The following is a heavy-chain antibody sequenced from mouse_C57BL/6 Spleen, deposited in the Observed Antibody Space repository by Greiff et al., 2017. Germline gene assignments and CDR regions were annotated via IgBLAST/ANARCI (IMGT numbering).Heavy chain of an antibody. CDR3: AREGLRRSGLAY. CDR1: GFTFSSYA. Sequence: EVNLVESGGGLVKPGGSLKLSCAASGFTFSSYAMSWVRQTPEKRLEWVATISDGGSYTYYPDNVKGRFTISRDNAKNNLYLQMSHLKSEDTAMYYCAREGLRRSGLAYWGQGTLVTVSA. D-gene: IGHD2-4*01. J-gene: IGHJ3*01. V-gene: IGHV5-4*01. CDR2: ISDGGSYT.